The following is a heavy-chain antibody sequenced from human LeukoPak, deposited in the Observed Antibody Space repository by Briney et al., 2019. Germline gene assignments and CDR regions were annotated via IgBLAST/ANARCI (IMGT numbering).Heavy chain of an antibody. V-gene: IGHV1-69*01. CDR3: ARAQRSSGSYLEDYDY. CDR1: GGTFSSYA. Sequence: PAASVKVSCKASGGTFSSYAISWVRQAPGQGLEWMGGIIPIFGTANYAQKFQGRVTITADESTSTAYMELSSLRSEDTAVYYCARAQRSSGSYLEDYDYWGQGTLVTVSS. D-gene: IGHD1-26*01. J-gene: IGHJ4*02. CDR2: IIPIFGTA.